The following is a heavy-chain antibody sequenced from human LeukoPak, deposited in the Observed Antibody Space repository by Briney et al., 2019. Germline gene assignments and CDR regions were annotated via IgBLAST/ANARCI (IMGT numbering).Heavy chain of an antibody. CDR2: IYYSEST. CDR3: ARTGGSFYLYYYMDV. CDR1: GGSISTYY. D-gene: IGHD1-26*01. J-gene: IGHJ6*03. V-gene: IGHV4-59*12. Sequence: SETLSLTCTVSGGSISTYYWSWIRQPPGKGLEWIAYIYYSESTNYNPSLKTRVTISVDTSKDQFSLKLSSVTAADTAVYYCARTGGSFYLYYYMDVWGKGTTVTVSS.